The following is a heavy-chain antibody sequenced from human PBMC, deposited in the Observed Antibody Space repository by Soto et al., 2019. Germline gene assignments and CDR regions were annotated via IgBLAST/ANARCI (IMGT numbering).Heavy chain of an antibody. Sequence: PVGSLRLSCASSVFTFSSYAMHCVRHSPGKWLEWVAVISYDGSNKYYADSVKGRFTISRDNSKNTLYLQMNSLRAEDTAVYYCARGVERWWYDFWSGRFRPGMDVWGQGTTVTVSS. CDR1: VFTFSSYA. CDR3: ARGVERWWYDFWSGRFRPGMDV. V-gene: IGHV3-30-3*01. CDR2: ISYDGSNK. D-gene: IGHD3-3*01. J-gene: IGHJ6*02.